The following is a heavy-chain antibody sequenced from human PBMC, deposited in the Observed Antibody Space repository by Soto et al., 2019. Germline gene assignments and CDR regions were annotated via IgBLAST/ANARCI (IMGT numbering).Heavy chain of an antibody. CDR1: GGFVSSGSYY. Sequence: QVQLQQWGAGLLKPSETLSLTCAVYGGFVSSGSYYWSWIRQPPGKGLEWIGEMSHSGGTHFNPSGRSRVTISVDTTKNQFSLKMSSVADAAMSFYYCARVERGTATTVVDDFDIWGPATMVPVSS. CDR2: MSHSGGT. V-gene: IGHV4-34*01. CDR3: ARVERGTATTVVDDFDI. J-gene: IGHJ3*02. D-gene: IGHD1-1*01.